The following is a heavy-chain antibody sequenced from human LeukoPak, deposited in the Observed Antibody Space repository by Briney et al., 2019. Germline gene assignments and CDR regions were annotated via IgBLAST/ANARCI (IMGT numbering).Heavy chain of an antibody. D-gene: IGHD5-18*01. J-gene: IGHJ4*02. V-gene: IGHV3-7*01. CDR2: INPDGNKK. CDR3: ARDLAYSRLDY. Sequence: PGGSLRLSCAVSVLTFSSSWVVWVRQAQWKGLEWVASINPDGNKKYSADSVKGRFTISRDNAENSLYLQMNSLRVEDTAFYYCARDLAYSRLDYWGQGMLVTVSS. CDR1: VLTFSSSW.